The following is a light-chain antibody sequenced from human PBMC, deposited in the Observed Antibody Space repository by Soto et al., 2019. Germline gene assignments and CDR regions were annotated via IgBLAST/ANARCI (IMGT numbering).Light chain of an antibody. CDR3: SSYTSSSTLVV. CDR1: TSDVGGYNY. J-gene: IGLJ2*01. V-gene: IGLV2-14*03. Sequence: QSALTQPASVSGSPGQSITISCTGTTSDVGGYNYVSWYQQHPGTAPKLMIYDVSNWPSGVSNRFSGSKSGNTASLTISGLQAEDEADYYCSSYTSSSTLVVFGGGTKLTVL. CDR2: DVS.